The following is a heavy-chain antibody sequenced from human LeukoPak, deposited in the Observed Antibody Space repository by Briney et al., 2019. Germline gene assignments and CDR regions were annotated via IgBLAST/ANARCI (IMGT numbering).Heavy chain of an antibody. Sequence: GGSLRHSCAASGFNFNNYAMSWVRQAPGKGLEWVSTISGSGDATYYADSVKGRFTISRDNSKNTLYLQLNSLSAEDTAVYYCTNCARAGGYCYYDYWGQGTLVTVSS. J-gene: IGHJ4*02. V-gene: IGHV3-23*01. D-gene: IGHD2-21*02. CDR1: GFNFNNYA. CDR2: ISGSGDAT. CDR3: TNCARAGGYCYYDY.